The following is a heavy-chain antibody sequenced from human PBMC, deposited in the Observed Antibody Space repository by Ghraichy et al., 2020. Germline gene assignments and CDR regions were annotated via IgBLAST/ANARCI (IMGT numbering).Heavy chain of an antibody. D-gene: IGHD2-21*02. CDR3: VRLAYCGGDCLTYGMDV. V-gene: IGHV4-39*01. CDR2: IYYSGST. CDR1: DDSFSSRSYY. Sequence: SETQSLTCTVSDDSFSSRSYYWGWIRQSPGKGLDWIGSIYYSGSTYYNAPLKSRVIISLDTSKKQFSLRLNSVTAADTAVYFCVRLAYCGGDCLTYGMDVWGQGTTVIVSS. J-gene: IGHJ6*02.